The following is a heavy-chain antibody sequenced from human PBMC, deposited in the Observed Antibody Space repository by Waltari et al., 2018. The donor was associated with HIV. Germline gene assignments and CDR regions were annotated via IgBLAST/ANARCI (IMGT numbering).Heavy chain of an antibody. Sequence: QVQLVESGGGVVQPGGSLRLSCAASGFTFSSYGMHWVRQAPGKGLEWVAFIRYDGSNKYYADSVKGRFTISRDNSKNTLYLQMNSLRAEDTAVYYCAKENYYDSSGYYPFDYWGQGTLVTVSS. CDR3: AKENYYDSSGYYPFDY. D-gene: IGHD3-22*01. V-gene: IGHV3-30*02. CDR1: GFTFSSYG. J-gene: IGHJ4*02. CDR2: IRYDGSNK.